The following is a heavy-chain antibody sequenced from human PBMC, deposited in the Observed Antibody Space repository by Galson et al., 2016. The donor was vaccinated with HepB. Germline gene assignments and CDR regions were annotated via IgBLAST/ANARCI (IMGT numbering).Heavy chain of an antibody. V-gene: IGHV3-30-3*01. Sequence: SLRLSCAASGFTFRSYSMHWVRQAPGKGLEWVAVIAYDESYKLYGDSVKGRLTISRDKSKNTLYLHMNTLRAEDTAVYYCAREGDAEYFQHWGQGTLVTVSS. CDR3: AREGDAEYFQH. J-gene: IGHJ1*01. D-gene: IGHD1-26*01. CDR2: IAYDESYK. CDR1: GFTFRSYS.